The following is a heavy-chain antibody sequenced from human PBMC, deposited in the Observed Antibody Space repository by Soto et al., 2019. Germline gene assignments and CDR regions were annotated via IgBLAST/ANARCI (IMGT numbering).Heavy chain of an antibody. V-gene: IGHV4-4*07. Sequence: QVQLQESGPGVVKPSETLSLSCSVSGGSISKFYWSWIRKTAGKGLEWMGRVYATGTTDYKPSLRSRVTMSVDISKKTFSLRLTSVTAADTGVYYCDRDGSKTLRDWFDPWGQGKLVTVSS. J-gene: IGHJ5*02. CDR3: DRDGSKTLRDWFDP. CDR2: VYATGTT. CDR1: GGSISKFY.